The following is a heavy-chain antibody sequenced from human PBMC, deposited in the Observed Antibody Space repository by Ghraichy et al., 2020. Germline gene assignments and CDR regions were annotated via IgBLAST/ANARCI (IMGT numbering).Heavy chain of an antibody. CDR1: GFTFSDHH. CDR2: TRNKANKYIT. CDR3: GRGGPIDY. J-gene: IGHJ4*02. Sequence: GGPLRLSCAASGFTFSDHHMAWVRQAPGKGLEWLGRTRNKANKYITEYAASVKGRFTISRDDSKNSVYLQMNSLKTEDTALYYCGRGGPIDYWGQGTLVTVSS. V-gene: IGHV3-72*01.